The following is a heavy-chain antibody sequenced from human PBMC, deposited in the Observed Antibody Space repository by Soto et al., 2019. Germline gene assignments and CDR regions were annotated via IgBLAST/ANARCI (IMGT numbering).Heavy chain of an antibody. D-gene: IGHD5-18*01. Sequence: GGSLRLYCAASGFTFSSYSMNWVRQAPGKGLEWVSSISSSSSYIYYADSVKGRFTISRDNAKNSLYLQMNSLRAEDTAVYYCAREDTAMIMYNWFDPWGQGTLVTVSS. CDR2: ISSSSSYI. CDR3: AREDTAMIMYNWFDP. CDR1: GFTFSSYS. V-gene: IGHV3-21*01. J-gene: IGHJ5*02.